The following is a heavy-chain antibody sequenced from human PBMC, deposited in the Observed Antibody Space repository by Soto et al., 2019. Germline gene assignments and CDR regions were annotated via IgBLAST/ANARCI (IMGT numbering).Heavy chain of an antibody. CDR1: GGSISSYY. J-gene: IGHJ6*02. V-gene: IGHV4-59*01. Sequence: SETLSLTCTGSGGSISSYYWSWSRQPPGKGLEWIGYIYYSGSTNYNPSLKSRVTISVDTSKNQFSLKLSSVTAADTAVYYCARGSSLLWFGESYYYYGMDVWGQGTTVTVS. CDR3: ARGSSLLWFGESYYYYGMDV. D-gene: IGHD3-10*01. CDR2: IYYSGST.